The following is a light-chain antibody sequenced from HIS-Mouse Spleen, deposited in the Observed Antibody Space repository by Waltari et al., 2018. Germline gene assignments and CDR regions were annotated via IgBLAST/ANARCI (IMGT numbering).Light chain of an antibody. Sequence: EIVLTQSPGTLSSSPGERATLSCRASHSVSSSYLAWYQQKPGQAPRPLIYGASSRATGIPDRFSGSGSGTDFTLTISRLEPEAFAVYYCQQYGSSLTLGGGTKVAIK. J-gene: IGKJ4*01. CDR3: QQYGSSLT. CDR1: HSVSSSY. V-gene: IGKV3-20*01. CDR2: GAS.